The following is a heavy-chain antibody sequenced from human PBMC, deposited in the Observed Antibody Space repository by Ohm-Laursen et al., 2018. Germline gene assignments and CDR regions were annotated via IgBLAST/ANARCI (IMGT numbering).Heavy chain of an antibody. Sequence: GASVKVSCKTSGYSFTGYYIHWVRQAPGQGLEWMGWMNPKSGDTNYAQKFQGRVTMTRDTSISTAYMELSRLKSDDTAVYYCARDFGDYDAFDYWGQGSLVTVSS. D-gene: IGHD4-17*01. J-gene: IGHJ4*02. CDR1: GYSFTGYY. CDR2: MNPKSGDT. V-gene: IGHV1-2*02. CDR3: ARDFGDYDAFDY.